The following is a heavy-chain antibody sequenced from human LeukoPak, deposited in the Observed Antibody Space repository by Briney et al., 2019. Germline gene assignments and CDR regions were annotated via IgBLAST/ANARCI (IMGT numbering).Heavy chain of an antibody. CDR2: IYYSGST. CDR1: GGSISSSSYY. J-gene: IGHJ5*02. Sequence: PSETLSLTCTVSGGSISSSSYYWGWIRQPPGKGLEWIGSIYYSGSTYYNPSLKSRVTISVDTSKNQFSLKLSSVTAADTAVYYYARQGVFGSGSYYWFDPWGQGTLVTVSS. CDR3: ARQGVFGSGSYYWFDP. D-gene: IGHD3-10*01. V-gene: IGHV4-39*01.